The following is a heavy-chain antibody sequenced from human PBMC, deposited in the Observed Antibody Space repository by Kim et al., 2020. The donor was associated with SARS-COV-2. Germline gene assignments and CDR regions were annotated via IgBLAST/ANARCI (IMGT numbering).Heavy chain of an antibody. D-gene: IGHD5-12*01. V-gene: IGHV4-59*08. J-gene: IGHJ5*02. CDR3: ARHQSGYNCFDP. CDR1: ADSITYYY. Sequence: SETLSLTCSVPADSITYYYWSWIRQTPGKDLEWIGHISHTAGTNYNPSLTKRLVISLDTANHRVSLTRSSVSAADTAVYYCARHQSGYNCFDPWGQGTLVIVSS. CDR2: ISHTAGT.